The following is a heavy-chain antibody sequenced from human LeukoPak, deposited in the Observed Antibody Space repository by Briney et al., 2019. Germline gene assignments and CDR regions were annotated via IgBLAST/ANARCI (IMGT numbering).Heavy chain of an antibody. Sequence: SETLSLTCTVSGYSISSGYYWGWIRQPPGKGLEWIGSIYHSGSTYYNPSLKSRVTISVDTSKNQFSLKLSSVTAADTAVYYCATLHDTAYYYVSWGQGALVSVSS. CDR1: GYSISSGYY. D-gene: IGHD3-22*01. J-gene: IGHJ4*02. CDR2: IYHSGST. V-gene: IGHV4-38-2*02. CDR3: ATLHDTAYYYVS.